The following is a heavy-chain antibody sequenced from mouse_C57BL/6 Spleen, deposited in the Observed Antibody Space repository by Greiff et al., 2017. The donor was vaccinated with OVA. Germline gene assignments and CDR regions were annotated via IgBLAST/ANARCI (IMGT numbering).Heavy chain of an antibody. CDR3: ARALNWEEGAGVAY. CDR2: IWSGGST. D-gene: IGHD4-1*02. CDR1: GFSFTSYG. Sequence: VMLVESGPGLVQPSQSLSITCTVSGFSFTSYGVHWVRQSPGKGLEWLGVIWSGGSTDYNAAFISRLSISKDNSKSQVFFKMNSLQADDTAIYYCARALNWEEGAGVAYWGQGTLVTVSA. V-gene: IGHV2-2*01. J-gene: IGHJ3*01.